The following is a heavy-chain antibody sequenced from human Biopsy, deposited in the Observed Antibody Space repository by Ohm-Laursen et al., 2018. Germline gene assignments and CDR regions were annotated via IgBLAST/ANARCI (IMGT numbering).Heavy chain of an antibody. J-gene: IGHJ4*02. V-gene: IGHV3-15*01. Sequence: SLRLSCTASGFAFRDSWMSWVRQAPGKGLEWVGRVKSKADGGTTDYTVSVKDRFTISRDDSQNTLYLQMDSLKTEDTAVYYCASDYALSTGLFKYWGLGTLVTVSS. CDR3: ASDYALSTGLFKY. CDR2: VKSKADGGTT. CDR1: GFAFRDSW. D-gene: IGHD3-9*01.